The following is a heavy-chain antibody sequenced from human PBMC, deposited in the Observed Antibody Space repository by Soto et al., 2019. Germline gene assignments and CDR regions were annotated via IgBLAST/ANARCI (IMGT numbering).Heavy chain of an antibody. Sequence: PGGSLRLACSASGFTFKVYAMHWVRQAPGKGLEYVSASRSHGGPTYYADSVKGRFTISREKSKNTLYLQMSSLSPEDTAVYYSVKVPPTAAYAAYYGVDVWGQGTTVTGSS. CDR3: VKVPPTAAYAAYYGVDV. V-gene: IGHV3-64D*06. CDR1: GFTFKVYA. CDR2: SRSHGGPT. J-gene: IGHJ6*02. D-gene: IGHD2-21*01.